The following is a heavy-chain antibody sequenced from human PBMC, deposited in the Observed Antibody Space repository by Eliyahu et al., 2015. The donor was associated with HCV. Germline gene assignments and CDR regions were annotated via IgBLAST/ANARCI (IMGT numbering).Heavy chain of an antibody. V-gene: IGHV3-74*01. CDR1: GFTFSPHP. D-gene: IGHD4/OR15-4a*01. CDR3: ARDSNFRIDY. Sequence: EVQLVESGGGLVQPGGSLRLSCVGSGFTFSPHPMHWVRQVPGKGLVWVSRISHDAVYTSYADSVKGRFTVSRDNAKNTLYLQMDSLRAEDTAVYYCARDSNFRIDYWGQGILVTVSS. CDR2: ISHDAVYT. J-gene: IGHJ4*02.